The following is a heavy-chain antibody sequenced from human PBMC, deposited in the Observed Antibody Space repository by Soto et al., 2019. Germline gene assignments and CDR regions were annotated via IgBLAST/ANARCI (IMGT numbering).Heavy chain of an antibody. V-gene: IGHV3-30*18. CDR3: AKALVHYYDDWDYFDY. Sequence: QVQLVESGGGVVQPGRSLRLSCAASGFTFSSYGMHWVRQAPGKGLEWVAVISYDGSNKYYADPVKGRLTISRDNSKNTLYLQMNSLRAEDTAVYYYAKALVHYYDDWDYFDYCGQGTLVTVSS. D-gene: IGHD3-22*01. CDR1: GFTFSSYG. J-gene: IGHJ4*02. CDR2: ISYDGSNK.